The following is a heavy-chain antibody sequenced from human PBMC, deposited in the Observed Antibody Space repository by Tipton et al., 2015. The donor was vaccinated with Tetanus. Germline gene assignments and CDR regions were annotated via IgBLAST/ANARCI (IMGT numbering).Heavy chain of an antibody. CDR2: IYSSGST. CDR3: ARETNMLRRVMINGNAFDV. CDR1: GGSISSGDYF. Sequence: TLSLTCSVSGGSISSGDYFWSWIRQPPGKGLEWIGYIYSSGSTYYNPSLKSRVSLSQDTSKNQFSLKLNSVTAADTAVYYCARETNMLRRVMINGNAFDVWGQGTLVTVSS. J-gene: IGHJ3*01. D-gene: IGHD3-10*01. V-gene: IGHV4-30-4*01.